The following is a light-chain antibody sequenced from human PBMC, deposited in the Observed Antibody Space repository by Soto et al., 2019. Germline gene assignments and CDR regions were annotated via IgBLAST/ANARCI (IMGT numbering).Light chain of an antibody. CDR2: AAS. CDR1: QGISNY. V-gene: IGKV1-27*01. CDR3: QKYNSAPLFT. Sequence: DIQMTQSPSSLSASVGDRVTITCRASQGISNYLAWYQQKPGKVPKLLIYAASTLQAGVPSRFSGSGSGTDFTLTISSLQPEDVATYYCQKYNSAPLFTFGPGTKVDIK. J-gene: IGKJ3*01.